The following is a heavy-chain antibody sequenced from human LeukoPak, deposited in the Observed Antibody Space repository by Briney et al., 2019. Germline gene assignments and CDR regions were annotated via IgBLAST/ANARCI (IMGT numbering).Heavy chain of an antibody. CDR1: GCTFSSYN. Sequence: PGGSLRLSCAGSGCTFSSYNMNWVRQAPGKGLEWVASISSSSNYIYYVDSVKGRFTISRDNAKNSLYLQMNSLRAEDTAVYYCARGGSYFDHWGRGTLVTVSS. D-gene: IGHD1-26*01. J-gene: IGHJ4*02. V-gene: IGHV3-21*01. CDR3: ARGGSYFDH. CDR2: ISSSSNYI.